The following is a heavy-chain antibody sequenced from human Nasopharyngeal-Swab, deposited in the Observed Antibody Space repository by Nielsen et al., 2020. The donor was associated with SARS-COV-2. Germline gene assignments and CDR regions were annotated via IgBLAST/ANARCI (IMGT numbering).Heavy chain of an antibody. V-gene: IGHV3-48*04. Sequence: GESLKISCAASGFTFNSYSMNWVRQAPGKGLEWLSYMSSNSRAIFYADSVKGRFTISRDNTKNFLYLDMNSLRVEDTAVYYCARDRWAAAANIFLDSWGQGTPVTVSS. D-gene: IGHD6-13*01. J-gene: IGHJ4*02. CDR3: ARDRWAAAANIFLDS. CDR1: GFTFNSYS. CDR2: MSSNSRAI.